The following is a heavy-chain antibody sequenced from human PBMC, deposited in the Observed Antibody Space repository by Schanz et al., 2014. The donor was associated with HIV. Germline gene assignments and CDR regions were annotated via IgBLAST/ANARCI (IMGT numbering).Heavy chain of an antibody. V-gene: IGHV3-72*01. CDR1: GFTFNSYG. J-gene: IGHJ4*02. CDR3: ARWRSGAPSN. CDR2: SKNKANGYIT. D-gene: IGHD3-10*01. Sequence: VQLVESGGGVVQPGRSLRVSCAASGFTFNSYGMHWVRQAPGKGLEWVGRSKNKANGYITEYTASVKGRFTISRDDSRNSLYLQMNSLKTEDTAVYFCARWRSGAPSNWGQGTLVTVSS.